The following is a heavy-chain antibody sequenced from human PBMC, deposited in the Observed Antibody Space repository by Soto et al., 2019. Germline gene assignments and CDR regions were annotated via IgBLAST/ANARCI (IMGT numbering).Heavy chain of an antibody. D-gene: IGHD5-18*01. CDR2: INAGNGDT. J-gene: IGHJ4*02. V-gene: IGHV1-3*01. CDR3: ARDREYSYGYWSYYYFDY. Sequence: ASVKVSCKASGYTFTSYAIHWVRQAPGQRLEWMGWINAGNGDTKSSQNFQGRVTLSRDTSASTAYLELRSLRSEDTAVYYCARDREYSYGYWSYYYFDYWGQGTLVTVSS. CDR1: GYTFTSYA.